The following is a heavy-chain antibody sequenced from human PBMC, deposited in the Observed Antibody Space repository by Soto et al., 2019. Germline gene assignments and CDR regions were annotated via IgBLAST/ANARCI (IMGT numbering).Heavy chain of an antibody. D-gene: IGHD3-3*01. J-gene: IGHJ6*02. CDR1: GYSFTSYW. CDR3: ARDTYYDFWSGYYPYYYYYGMDV. V-gene: IGHV5-10-1*01. Sequence: GESLKISCKGSGYSFTSYWISWVRQMPGKGLEWMGRIDPSDSYTNYSPSFQGHVTISADKSISTAYLQWSSLKASDTAMYYCARDTYYDFWSGYYPYYYYYGMDVWGQGTTVTVSS. CDR2: IDPSDSYT.